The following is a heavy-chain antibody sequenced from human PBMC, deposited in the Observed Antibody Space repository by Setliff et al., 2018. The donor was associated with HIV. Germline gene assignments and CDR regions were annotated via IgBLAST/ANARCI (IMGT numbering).Heavy chain of an antibody. CDR3: ARIGSGWSVGWFDP. Sequence: PSETLSLTCTVSGGSISSSSYYWGWIRQPPGKGLEWIGSMYYSGSTYYNPSLKSRVTISVDTSKKQFSLKLRSVTAADTAVYYCARIGSGWSVGWFDPWGQGTLVTVSS. D-gene: IGHD6-13*01. CDR1: GGSISSSSYY. CDR2: MYYSGST. J-gene: IGHJ5*02. V-gene: IGHV4-39*01.